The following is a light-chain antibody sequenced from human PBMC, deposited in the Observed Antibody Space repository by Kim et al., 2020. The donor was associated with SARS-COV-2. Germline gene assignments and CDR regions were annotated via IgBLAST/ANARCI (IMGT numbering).Light chain of an antibody. V-gene: IGKV3-20*01. CDR3: QQYDSSRTWT. CDR1: QSVSSSY. J-gene: IGKJ1*01. CDR2: GAS. Sequence: PGERAPRSCRASQSVSSSYLAWYQQKPGQAPRLLIYGASSRATGIPDRFSGSGSGTDFTLTISRLEPEDFAVYYCQQYDSSRTWTFGQGTKVDIK.